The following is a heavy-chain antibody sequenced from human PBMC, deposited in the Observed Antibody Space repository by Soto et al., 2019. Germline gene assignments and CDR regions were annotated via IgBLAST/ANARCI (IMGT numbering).Heavy chain of an antibody. CDR2: MNPNSGNT. CDR3: ARWGTVYYYYGMDV. V-gene: IGHV1-8*01. CDR1: GYTFTSYD. D-gene: IGHD3-16*01. J-gene: IGHJ6*02. Sequence: QVQLVQSGAEVKKPGASVKVSCKASGYTFTSYDINWVRQATGQGLEWMGWMNPNSGNTGYAQKFRGRVTMTRNTSISTAYMELSSLRSEDTAVYYCARWGTVYYYYGMDVWGQGTTVTVSS.